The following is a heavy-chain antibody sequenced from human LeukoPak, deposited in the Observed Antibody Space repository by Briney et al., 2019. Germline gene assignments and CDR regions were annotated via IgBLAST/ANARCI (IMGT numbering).Heavy chain of an antibody. Sequence: GGSLRLSCAASGFTLNSYPMSWVRQAPGKGLEWVSTIGAGGGGTYYADSVKGRFTFSTDNSKNTPYPQMNSLKAEDTAVYYCAKGLAVATSYFDYWGQGTLVTVSS. CDR1: GFTLNSYP. CDR2: IGAGGGGT. D-gene: IGHD6-19*01. V-gene: IGHV3-23*01. J-gene: IGHJ4*02. CDR3: AKGLAVATSYFDY.